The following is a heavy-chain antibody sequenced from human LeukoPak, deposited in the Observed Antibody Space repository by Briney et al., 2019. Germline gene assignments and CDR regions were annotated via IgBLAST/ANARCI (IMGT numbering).Heavy chain of an antibody. D-gene: IGHD2-2*01. CDR3: ARSYIVVVPAAHFDY. V-gene: IGHV4-39*01. Sequence: SETLSLTCTVSGGSINGYYWSWIRQPPGKGLEWIGSIYYSGSTYYNPSLKSRVTISVDTSKNQFSLKLSSVTAADTAVYYCARSYIVVVPAAHFDYWGQGTLVTVSS. CDR2: IYYSGST. J-gene: IGHJ4*02. CDR1: GGSINGYY.